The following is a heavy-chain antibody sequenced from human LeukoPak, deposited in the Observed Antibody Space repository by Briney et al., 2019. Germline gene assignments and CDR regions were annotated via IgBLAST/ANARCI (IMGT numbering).Heavy chain of an antibody. D-gene: IGHD3-3*01. Sequence: PGGSPRLSCAASGFTFSSYAMSGVRQAPGKGLGWVSAISGSGGSTYYADSVKGRFTISRDNSKNTLYLQMNSLRAEDTAVYYCAKDPTYYDFWSGYYFGYWGQGTLVTVSS. CDR1: GFTFSSYA. CDR2: ISGSGGST. CDR3: AKDPTYYDFWSGYYFGY. J-gene: IGHJ4*02. V-gene: IGHV3-23*01.